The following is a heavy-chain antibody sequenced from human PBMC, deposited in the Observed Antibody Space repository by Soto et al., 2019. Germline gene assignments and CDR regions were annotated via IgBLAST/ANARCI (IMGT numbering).Heavy chain of an antibody. CDR3: ARSWFGHQLHWFDS. CDR1: GDSVSSNTVA. Sequence: QVQLQQSGPGLVKPSQTLSLTCAISGDSVSSNTVAWNWIRQSPSRGLEWLGRTYYRSKWYDDYAESVKSRITINPDTSKNQSALHLNSVTLEDTAMYYCARSWFGHQLHWFDSWGQGTLVTVSS. D-gene: IGHD3-16*01. CDR2: TYYRSKWYD. J-gene: IGHJ5*01. V-gene: IGHV6-1*01.